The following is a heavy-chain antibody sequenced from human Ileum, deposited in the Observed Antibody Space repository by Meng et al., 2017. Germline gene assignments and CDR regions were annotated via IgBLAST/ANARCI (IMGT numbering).Heavy chain of an antibody. Sequence: LLHLESVPGRVKPSGNLSLTCSVSGDSSSTTSWWYWVRQPRGEGLEWIGEIYHSGLVNYNLSLKSRVTLSIDKSKNQFSLKLISVTAADTGVYYCAANSGKKMHSWGQGTLVTVSS. D-gene: IGHD4-23*01. CDR3: AANSGKKMHS. CDR2: IYHSGLV. CDR1: GDSSSTTSW. J-gene: IGHJ4*02. V-gene: IGHV4-4*02.